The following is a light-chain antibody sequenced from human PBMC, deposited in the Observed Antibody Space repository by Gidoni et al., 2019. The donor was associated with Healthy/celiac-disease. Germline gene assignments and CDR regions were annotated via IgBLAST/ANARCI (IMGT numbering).Light chain of an antibody. J-gene: IGLJ2*01. Sequence: QSVLTQPPSVSGAPGLRVTITCTGSSSNIGAGYAVHWYQQLPGTAPKHLIHGNRNRRSGVPDRFSGSKAGTAASGAITGLQAEDEADDYCQSYDSSRSGVVFGGGTKLTVL. CDR1: SSNIGAGYA. CDR3: QSYDSSRSGVV. V-gene: IGLV1-40*01. CDR2: GNR.